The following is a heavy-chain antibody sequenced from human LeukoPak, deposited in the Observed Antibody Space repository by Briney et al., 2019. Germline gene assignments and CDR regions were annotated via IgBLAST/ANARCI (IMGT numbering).Heavy chain of an antibody. CDR1: GYTFTGYY. CDR3: ARGSDYYDSSGYYYLFDY. Sequence: ASVKVSCKASGYTFTGYYMHWVRQAPGQGLEWMGWINPNSGGTNYAQKFQGWVTMTRDTSISTAYMELSRLRSDDTAVYYCARGSDYYDSSGYYYLFDYWGQGTLVTVSS. CDR2: INPNSGGT. J-gene: IGHJ4*02. D-gene: IGHD3-22*01. V-gene: IGHV1-2*04.